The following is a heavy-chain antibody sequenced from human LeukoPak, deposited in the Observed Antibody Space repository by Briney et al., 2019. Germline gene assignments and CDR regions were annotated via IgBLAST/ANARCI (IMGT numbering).Heavy chain of an antibody. V-gene: IGHV4-39*07. D-gene: IGHD6-13*01. CDR2: IYYTGST. J-gene: IGHJ4*02. CDR1: GASISGSGYY. Sequence: PSETLSLTCAVSGASISGSGYYLGWIRQPPGKGLEWIGNIYYTGSTYYNASLQSRVTISVDTSKNQFSLKLSSVTAADTAVYYCARVISEQQLDYYFDYWGQGTLVTVSS. CDR3: ARVISEQQLDYYFDY.